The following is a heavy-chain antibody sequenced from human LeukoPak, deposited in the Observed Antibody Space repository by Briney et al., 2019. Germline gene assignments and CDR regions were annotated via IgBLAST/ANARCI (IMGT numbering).Heavy chain of an antibody. J-gene: IGHJ4*02. Sequence: GGSLRLSCAASGFTFSSYAMSWVRQAPGKGLEWVSAISGSGGSTYYADSVKGRFTISRDNSKNTLYLQMNSLRAEDTAVYYCAKEGSSSWYFHRGGDFDYRGQGTLVTVSS. CDR3: AKEGSSSWYFHRGGDFDY. CDR2: ISGSGGST. V-gene: IGHV3-23*01. CDR1: GFTFSSYA. D-gene: IGHD6-13*01.